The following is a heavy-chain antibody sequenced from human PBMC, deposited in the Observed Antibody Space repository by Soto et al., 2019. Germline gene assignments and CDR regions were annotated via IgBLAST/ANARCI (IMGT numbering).Heavy chain of an antibody. V-gene: IGHV1-69*13. CDR3: ARAGIGVGYYGSGSYYYFDY. CDR2: IITIFGTA. Sequence: SVKVSCKASGGTFSSYAISWVRQAPGQGLEWMGGIITIFGTANYAQKFQGRVTITADESTSTAYMELSSLRSEDTAVYYCARAGIGVGYYGSGSYYYFDYWGQGTLVTVSS. J-gene: IGHJ4*02. D-gene: IGHD3-10*01. CDR1: GGTFSSYA.